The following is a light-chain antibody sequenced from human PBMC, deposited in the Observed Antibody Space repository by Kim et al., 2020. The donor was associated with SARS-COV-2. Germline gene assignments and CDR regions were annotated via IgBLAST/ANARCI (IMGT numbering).Light chain of an antibody. CDR1: SSDVASYNY. V-gene: IGLV2-14*03. CDR2: DVS. CDR3: SSYTTSTTLI. J-gene: IGLJ2*01. Sequence: GQSITISCTETSSDVASYNYISWYQQHPGKAPKLMIYDVSNRPSGVSTRFSGSKSGKTASLTISGLQPEDEADYYCSSYTTSTTLIFGGGTQLTVL.